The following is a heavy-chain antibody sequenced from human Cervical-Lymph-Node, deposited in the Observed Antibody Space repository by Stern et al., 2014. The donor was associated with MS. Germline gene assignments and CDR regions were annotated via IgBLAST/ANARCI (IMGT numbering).Heavy chain of an antibody. CDR2: IMPILGTS. CDR1: GGTLISYP. D-gene: IGHD1-26*01. V-gene: IGHV1-69*01. J-gene: IGHJ5*02. CDR3: ARHLGSHESGWFDP. Sequence: QVQLVQSGAEVKKPGSSVKVSCQASGGTLISYPISWVRQAPGQGLEWLGGIMPILGTSNYAHKFQGRVTVTADESTTTVYMELSSLKSEDTAVYYCARHLGSHESGWFDPWGQGTLVTVSS.